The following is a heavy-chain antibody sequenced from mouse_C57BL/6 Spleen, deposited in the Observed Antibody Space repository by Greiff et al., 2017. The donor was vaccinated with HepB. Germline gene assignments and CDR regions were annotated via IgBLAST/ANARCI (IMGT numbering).Heavy chain of an antibody. CDR2: IDPETGGT. D-gene: IGHD1-1*02. J-gene: IGHJ4*01. CDR3: TRSGPIGSYRAMDY. Sequence: VKLVESGAELVRPGASVTLSCKASGYTFTDYEMHWVKQTPVHGLEWIGAIDPETGGTAYNQKFKGKAILTADKSSSTAYMELRSLTSEDSAVYYCTRSGPIGSYRAMDYWGQGTSVTVSS. CDR1: GYTFTDYE. V-gene: IGHV1-15*01.